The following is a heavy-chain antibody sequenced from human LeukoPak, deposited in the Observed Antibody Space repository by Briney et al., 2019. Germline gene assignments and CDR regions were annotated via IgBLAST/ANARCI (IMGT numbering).Heavy chain of an antibody. J-gene: IGHJ3*02. V-gene: IGHV3-23*01. CDR1: GFPFSSYA. CDR2: IIGSGGST. Sequence: GSLRLSCAASGFPFSSYAMSWVRQAPGKGLEWVSAIIGSGGSTYYADSVKGRFTISRDNSKNTLYLQMNSLRAEDTAVYYCAKPLAEYQLLPRAFDIWGQGTMVTVSS. CDR3: AKPLAEYQLLPRAFDI. D-gene: IGHD2-2*01.